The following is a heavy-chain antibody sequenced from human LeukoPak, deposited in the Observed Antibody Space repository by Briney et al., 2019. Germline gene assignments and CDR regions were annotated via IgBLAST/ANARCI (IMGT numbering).Heavy chain of an antibody. CDR2: ISSSSSYI. CDR3: ARTGITVAPPFDY. J-gene: IGHJ4*02. D-gene: IGHD4-23*01. Sequence: NPGGSLRLSCAASGFTFSNYNMHWVRQAPGKGVEWVSSISSSSSYIYYADSVKGRFTISRDNAKNSLYLQMTSLRAEDTAVYYCARTGITVAPPFDYWGQGTLVTVSS. V-gene: IGHV3-21*01. CDR1: GFTFSNYN.